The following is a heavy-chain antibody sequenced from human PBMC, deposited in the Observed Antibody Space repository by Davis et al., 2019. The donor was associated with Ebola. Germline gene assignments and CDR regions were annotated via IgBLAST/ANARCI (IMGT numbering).Heavy chain of an antibody. J-gene: IGHJ4*02. D-gene: IGHD3-16*02. CDR1: GFTFSNAR. CDR2: IKSKTDGGTT. Sequence: PGGSLRLSCAASGFTFSNARMSWVRQAPGKGLEWVGRIKSKTDGGTTDYAAPVKGRFTISRDDSKNTLYLQMNSLKTEDTAVYYCTTGPMITFGGVIADYWGQGTLVTVSS. V-gene: IGHV3-15*01. CDR3: TTGPMITFGGVIADY.